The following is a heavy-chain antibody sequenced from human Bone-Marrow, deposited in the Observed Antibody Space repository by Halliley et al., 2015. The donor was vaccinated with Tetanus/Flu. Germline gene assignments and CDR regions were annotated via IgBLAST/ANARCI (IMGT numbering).Heavy chain of an antibody. V-gene: IGHV4-30-4*01. CDR2: IYSSGTP. CDR3: ARASDYASSSRAFY. J-gene: IGHJ4*02. D-gene: IGHD6-6*01. Sequence: WGGYIYSSGTPSSHPSLKSRLAISLDMSRNPFSLKLSSVTAADTAVYYCARASDYASSSRAFYWGQGTLVTVSS.